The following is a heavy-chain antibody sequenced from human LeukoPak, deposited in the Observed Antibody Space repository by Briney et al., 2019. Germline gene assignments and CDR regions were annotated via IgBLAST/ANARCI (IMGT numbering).Heavy chain of an antibody. Sequence: GGSLRLSCAASGFTFSDFCMSWIRQAPGKGLEWVSYISSSGSTIYYADSVKGRFTISRDNAKNSLYLQMNSLRAEDTAVYYCARRRYNWNAIDYWGQGTLVTISS. D-gene: IGHD1-20*01. CDR3: ARRRYNWNAIDY. V-gene: IGHV3-11*01. J-gene: IGHJ4*02. CDR2: ISSSGSTI. CDR1: GFTFSDFC.